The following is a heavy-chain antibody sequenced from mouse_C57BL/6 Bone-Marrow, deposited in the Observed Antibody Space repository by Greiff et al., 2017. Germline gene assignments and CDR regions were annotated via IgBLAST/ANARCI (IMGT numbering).Heavy chain of an antibody. CDR3: ARTDLVFDY. CDR1: GFSLSTSGMG. CDR2: IYWDDDK. J-gene: IGHJ2*01. Sequence: QVTLKVSGPGLLQSSQTLSLTCSFSGFSLSTSGMGVSWLRQPSGEGLVWLAHIYWDDDKRYNPSLKSRVTISKDTSSNQVFLKITSVESADTATYYCARTDLVFDYGGQGTTLTVSS. V-gene: IGHV8-12*01.